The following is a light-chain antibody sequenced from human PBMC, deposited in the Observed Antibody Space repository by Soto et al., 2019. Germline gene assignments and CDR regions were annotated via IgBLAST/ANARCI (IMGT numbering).Light chain of an antibody. CDR1: NIGSKS. J-gene: IGLJ3*02. Sequence: SYELTQPPSVSVAPGKTASDACGGRNIGSKSVHGYQKKSGQAPVLVMYYDSDRPSGIPERFSGSNSGNTATLTISRVEAGDEADYYCQVWEISSGHVVFGGGTKLTVL. V-gene: IGLV3-21*01. CDR3: QVWEISSGHVV. CDR2: YDS.